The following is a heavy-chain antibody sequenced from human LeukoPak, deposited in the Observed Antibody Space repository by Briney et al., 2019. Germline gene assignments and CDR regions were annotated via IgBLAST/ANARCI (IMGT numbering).Heavy chain of an antibody. D-gene: IGHD6-19*01. V-gene: IGHV3-30*18. CDR3: AKEVGSSGWFPFDY. CDR2: ISYDGSNK. Sequence: GGSLRLSCAASGFTFSSYGMHWVRQAPGKGLEWVAVISYDGSNKYYADSVKGRFTISRDNSKNTLYLQMNSPRAEDTAVYYCAKEVGSSGWFPFDYWGQGTLVTVSS. J-gene: IGHJ4*02. CDR1: GFTFSSYG.